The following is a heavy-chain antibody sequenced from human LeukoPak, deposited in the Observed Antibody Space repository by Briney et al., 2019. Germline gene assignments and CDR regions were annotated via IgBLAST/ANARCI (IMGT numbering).Heavy chain of an antibody. CDR2: IWYDGSNE. D-gene: IGHD1-14*01. V-gene: IGHV3-33*03. J-gene: IGHJ4*02. CDR1: GFTFRSHG. Sequence: GGSLRLSCAASGFTFRSHGMHWVRQAPGKGLEWVAVIWYDGSNEYYGDPVKGRFTISRDNSKNTLYLQMTSLRAEDTAIYYRAKRTTAPYPAPFDYWGQGILVTVSS. CDR3: AKRTTAPYPAPFDY.